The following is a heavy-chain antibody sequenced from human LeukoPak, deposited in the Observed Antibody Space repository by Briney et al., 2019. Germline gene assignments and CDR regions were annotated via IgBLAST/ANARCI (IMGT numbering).Heavy chain of an antibody. CDR1: GYTFTDYF. V-gene: IGHV1-18*04. Sequence: ASVKGSCKASGYTFTDYFIIWVRQAPGQGLEWMGWISAYNGNTNYAQKLQGRVTMTTDTSTSTAYMELRSLRSDDTALYYCARKAVAGTGKFDYWGQGTLVTVSS. CDR3: ARKAVAGTGKFDY. J-gene: IGHJ4*02. CDR2: ISAYNGNT. D-gene: IGHD6-19*01.